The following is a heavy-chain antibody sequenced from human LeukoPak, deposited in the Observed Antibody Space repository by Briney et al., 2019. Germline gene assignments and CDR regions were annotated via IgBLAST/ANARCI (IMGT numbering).Heavy chain of an antibody. V-gene: IGHV3-21*04. J-gene: IGHJ3*02. CDR1: GFVFSSYD. D-gene: IGHD4-17*01. Sequence: PGGSLRLSCAASGFVFSSYDMNWVRQAPGKGLEWVSCFKSSSYIYYADSVRGRFTISRDNAKNSLYLQMNSLRAEDTAVYYCAKDAGIRWPGAFDIWGQGTMVTVSS. CDR3: AKDAGIRWPGAFDI. CDR2: FKSSSYI.